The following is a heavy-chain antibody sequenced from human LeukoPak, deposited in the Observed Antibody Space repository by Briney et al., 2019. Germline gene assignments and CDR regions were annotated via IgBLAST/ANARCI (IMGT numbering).Heavy chain of an antibody. CDR1: GGSISSGGYY. J-gene: IGHJ3*01. D-gene: IGHD1-1*01. CDR2: IYYSGNT. Sequence: SQTLSLTCTVSGGSISSGGYYWSRIRQHPGKGLEWIGYIYYSGNTYYNPSLKSRVTISVDTSKNQFSLKLSSVTAADTAEYYCATKTAINAFHVWGQGTMVTVSS. V-gene: IGHV4-31*03. CDR3: ATKTAINAFHV.